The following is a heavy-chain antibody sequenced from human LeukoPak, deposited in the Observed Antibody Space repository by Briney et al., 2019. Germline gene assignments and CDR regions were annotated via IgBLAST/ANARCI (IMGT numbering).Heavy chain of an antibody. CDR2: INPNSGGT. CDR1: GYTFTSYD. J-gene: IGHJ4*02. D-gene: IGHD3-10*01. CDR3: ARVSYYARIDY. V-gene: IGHV1-2*06. Sequence: ASVKVSCKASGYTFTSYDINWVRQAPGQGLEWMGRINPNSGGTNYAQKFQGRVTMTRDTSISTAYMELSRLRSDDTAVYYCARVSYYARIDYWGQGTLVTVSS.